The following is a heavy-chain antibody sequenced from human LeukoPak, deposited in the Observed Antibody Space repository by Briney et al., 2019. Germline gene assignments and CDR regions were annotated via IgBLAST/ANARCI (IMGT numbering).Heavy chain of an antibody. CDR1: GYTFTSYD. V-gene: IGHV1-8*01. J-gene: IGHJ5*02. CDR2: MNPNSGNT. Sequence: ASVKVSCKASGYTFTSYDINWLRQATGQGLEWMGWMNPNSGNTGYAQKFQGRVTMTRNTSISTAYMELSSLRSEDTAVYYCARGRGRIAARISNWFDPWGQGTLVTVSS. D-gene: IGHD6-6*01. CDR3: ARGRGRIAARISNWFDP.